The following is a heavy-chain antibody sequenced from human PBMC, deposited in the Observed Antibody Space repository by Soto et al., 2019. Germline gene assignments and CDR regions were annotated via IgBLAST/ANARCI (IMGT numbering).Heavy chain of an antibody. CDR1: GYTFTSYD. CDR3: ARRGYSSSWYYYSYYGMDV. D-gene: IGHD6-13*01. V-gene: IGHV1-8*01. CDR2: MNPNSGNT. J-gene: IGHJ6*02. Sequence: QVQLVQSGAEVKKPGASVKVSCKASGYTFTSYDINWVRQATGQGLEWMGWMNPNSGNTGYAQKFQGRVTMTRNTSISTAYMKLSSLRSEDTAVYYCARRGYSSSWYYYSYYGMDVWGQGTTVTVSS.